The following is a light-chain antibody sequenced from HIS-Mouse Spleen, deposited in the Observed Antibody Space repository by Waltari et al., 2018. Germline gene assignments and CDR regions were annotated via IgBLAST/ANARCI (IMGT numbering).Light chain of an antibody. Sequence: QSALTQPASVSGSPGQSIPIPCTGTSRDVGSYNLASWYQQHPGKAPKLMIYEGSKRPSGVSNRFSGSKSGNTASLTISGLQAEDEADYYCCSYAGSSTWVFGGGTKLTVL. CDR3: CSYAGSSTWV. CDR1: SRDVGSYNL. J-gene: IGLJ3*02. CDR2: EGS. V-gene: IGLV2-23*01.